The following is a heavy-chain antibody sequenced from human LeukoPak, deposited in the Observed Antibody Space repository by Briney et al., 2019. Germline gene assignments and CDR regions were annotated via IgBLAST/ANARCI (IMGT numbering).Heavy chain of an antibody. J-gene: IGHJ4*02. V-gene: IGHV1-18*01. D-gene: IGHD4-17*01. CDR1: GYTFTNYG. Sequence: ASVKVSCQTSGYTFTNYGISWVRQAPAQGPEWMGWISVYNGNTNYVQKFQGRVTMTTSTSTSTAYMELQSMRSDDTAVYYCARDLSLGRHDYGEPFDYWGQGTQVTVSS. CDR2: ISVYNGNT. CDR3: ARDLSLGRHDYGEPFDY.